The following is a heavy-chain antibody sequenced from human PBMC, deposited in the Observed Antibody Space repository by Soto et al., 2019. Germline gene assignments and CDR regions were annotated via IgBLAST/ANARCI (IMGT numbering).Heavy chain of an antibody. D-gene: IGHD3-16*01. CDR1: GFTFRTYG. Sequence: GGSLRLSCAASGFTFRTYGMHWVRQAPGKGLEWVAVISYDGKQTYYADSVKGRFTISKDKSKRTLFLQMNSPRVDDTAVYYCARDGWGSNWYFDFWGRGILVTVSS. J-gene: IGHJ2*01. V-gene: IGHV3-30*03. CDR3: ARDGWGSNWYFDF. CDR2: ISYDGKQT.